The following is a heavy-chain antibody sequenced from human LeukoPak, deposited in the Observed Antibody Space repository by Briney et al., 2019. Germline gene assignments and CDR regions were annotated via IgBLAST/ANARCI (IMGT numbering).Heavy chain of an antibody. CDR1: GFTFSSYS. CDR2: ISSSSSTI. D-gene: IGHD3-9*01. Sequence: PGGSLRLSCAASGFTFSSYSVNWVRQAPGKGLEWVSYISSSSSTIYYADSVKGRFTISRDNAKNSLYLQMNSLRAEDTAVYYCARDFTYYDILTGYGMDVWGQGTTVTVSS. J-gene: IGHJ6*02. CDR3: ARDFTYYDILTGYGMDV. V-gene: IGHV3-48*01.